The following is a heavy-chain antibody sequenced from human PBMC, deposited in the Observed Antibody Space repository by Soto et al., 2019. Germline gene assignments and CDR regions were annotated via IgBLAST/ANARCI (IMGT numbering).Heavy chain of an antibody. CDR3: ARHGRSYYDSSGYYNAEYFQH. Sequence: PSETLSLTCTVSGGSISSFYWTWIRQPPGKGLEWVGYVYYSGSTNYNPSLKSRVTISVDTSKNQFSLKLSSVTAADTAVYYCARHGRSYYDSSGYYNAEYFQHWGQGTLVTVSS. CDR1: GGSISSFY. J-gene: IGHJ1*01. D-gene: IGHD3-22*01. V-gene: IGHV4-59*08. CDR2: VYYSGST.